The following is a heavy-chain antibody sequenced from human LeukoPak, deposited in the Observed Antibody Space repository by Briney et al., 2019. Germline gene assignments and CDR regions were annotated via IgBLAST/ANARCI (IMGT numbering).Heavy chain of an antibody. CDR2: IYYSGST. J-gene: IGHJ4*02. V-gene: IGHV4-39*01. D-gene: IGHD2-2*03. Sequence: PSETLSLTCAVSGGSISSTTSYWGWIRQPPGKGLEWIGRIYYSGSTFYNPSLKSRVTISVDTSKNQLSLRLSSVTAADTAVYYCARHGLTDYFDYWGQGTLVTVSS. CDR1: GGSISSTTSY. CDR3: ARHGLTDYFDY.